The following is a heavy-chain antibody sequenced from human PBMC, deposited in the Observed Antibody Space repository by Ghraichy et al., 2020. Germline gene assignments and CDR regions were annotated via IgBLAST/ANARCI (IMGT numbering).Heavy chain of an antibody. CDR2: LYYSGST. D-gene: IGHD6-19*01. CDR1: GGSISSSTYY. J-gene: IGHJ4*02. V-gene: IGHV4-39*01. CDR3: ARLGYSSGWQYYFDY. Sequence: SETLSLTCTVSGGSISSSTYYWGWIRQPPGKGLEWIGSLYYSGSTYYNPSLKSRVTISVDTSKNQFSLKLSSVTAADTAVYYCARLGYSSGWQYYFDYWGQGTLVTVSS.